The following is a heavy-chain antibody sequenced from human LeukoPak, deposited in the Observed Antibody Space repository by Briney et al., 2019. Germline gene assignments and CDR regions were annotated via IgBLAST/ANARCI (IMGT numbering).Heavy chain of an antibody. V-gene: IGHV4-34*01. CDR2: IYHSGST. Sequence: SETLSLTCAVYGGSLCGYYWSWIRQPPGKGLEWIGSIYHSGSTYYKSSLKSRVTISVDTSKNQFSLKLNSVTAADTAVYYCAREGLVSWGFDPWGQGTLVTVSS. D-gene: IGHD1-26*01. CDR1: GGSLCGYY. CDR3: AREGLVSWGFDP. J-gene: IGHJ5*02.